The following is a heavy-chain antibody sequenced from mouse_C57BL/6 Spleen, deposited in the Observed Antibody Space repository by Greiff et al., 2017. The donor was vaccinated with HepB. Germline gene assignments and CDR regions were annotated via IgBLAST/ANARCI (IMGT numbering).Heavy chain of an antibody. CDR1: GFNIKDYY. V-gene: IGHV14-1*01. Sequence: DVQLQESGAELVRPGASVKLSCTASGFNIKDYYMHWVKQRPEQGLEWIGRIDPEDGDTEYAPKFQGKATMTADTSSNTAYLQLSSLTSEDTAVYYCTTRYGNYPGYWYFDVWGTGTTVTVSS. D-gene: IGHD2-1*01. CDR3: TTRYGNYPGYWYFDV. CDR2: IDPEDGDT. J-gene: IGHJ1*03.